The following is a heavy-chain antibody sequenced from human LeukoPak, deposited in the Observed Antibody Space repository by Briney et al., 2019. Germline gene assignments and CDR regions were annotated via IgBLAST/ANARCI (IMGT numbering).Heavy chain of an antibody. D-gene: IGHD6-19*01. Sequence: GGSLRLSCAASAFTFSSYAMHWVRQAPGKGLEWVAVRSYDGANKHYANSVKRRFTISRDNSKNTLYLEMDSLRAEYTAVYYCARDQAVSGSNYYYGVDVWGEGTTVTVSS. CDR3: ARDQAVSGSNYYYGVDV. V-gene: IGHV3-30*04. CDR2: RSYDGANK. CDR1: AFTFSSYA. J-gene: IGHJ6*04.